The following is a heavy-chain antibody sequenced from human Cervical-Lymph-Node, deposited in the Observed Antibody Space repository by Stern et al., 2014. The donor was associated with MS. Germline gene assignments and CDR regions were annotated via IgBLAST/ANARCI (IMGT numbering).Heavy chain of an antibody. Sequence: VQLVESGAVVKQPGSSVKVSCKASGGTFRSFAINWVRQAPGQGLEWMVGFLSILNSTNYGQEFPGRVPIFADETTKTTYMELERLRSEDTARYYLAGSYSGTYKELDYWGQGTLVSVSS. D-gene: IGHD1-26*01. CDR3: AGSYSGTYKELDY. V-gene: IGHV1-69*01. CDR1: GGTFRSFA. J-gene: IGHJ4*02. CDR2: FLSILNST.